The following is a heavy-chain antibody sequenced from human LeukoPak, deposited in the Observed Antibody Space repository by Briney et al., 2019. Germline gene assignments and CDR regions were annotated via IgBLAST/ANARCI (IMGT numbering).Heavy chain of an antibody. CDR2: ISSSGSTI. J-gene: IGHJ4*02. CDR1: GFTFNTYA. D-gene: IGHD1-1*01. V-gene: IGHV3-48*02. CDR3: ARGRHPIDY. Sequence: PGGSLRLSCAASGFTFNTYAMNWVRQAPGKGLEWVSCISSSGSTIYYADSVKGRFTISRDNAKNSLYLQMNSLRDEDTAVYYCARGRHPIDYWGQGTLVTVSS.